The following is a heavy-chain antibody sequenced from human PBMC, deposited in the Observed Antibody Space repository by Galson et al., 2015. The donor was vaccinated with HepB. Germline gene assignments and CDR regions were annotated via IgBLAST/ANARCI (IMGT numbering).Heavy chain of an antibody. D-gene: IGHD6-13*01. CDR2: INPNSGGT. V-gene: IGHV1-2*04. CDR3: ARALWGIAAGAFVY. J-gene: IGHJ4*02. CDR1: GYTFTGYY. Sequence: SVKVSCKASGYTFTGYYMHWVRQAPGQGLEWMGWINPNSGGTNYAQKFQGWVTMTRDTSISTAYMELSRLRSDDTAVYYCARALWGIAAGAFVYWGQGTLVTVSS.